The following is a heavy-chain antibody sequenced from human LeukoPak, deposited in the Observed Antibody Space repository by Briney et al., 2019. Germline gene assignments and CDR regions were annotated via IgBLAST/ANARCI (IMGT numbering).Heavy chain of an antibody. V-gene: IGHV3-43*02. J-gene: IGHJ2*01. Sequence: GGSLRLSCAASGVTFDDYAMHCVRQVPGKGLEWVSVIIVDGGSTYYADSVKGRFAISRANSQNSLYLQMNSLRTEATDLYSCAKGGYTVTGYFDLWGRGTLVTVSS. CDR1: GVTFDDYA. D-gene: IGHD5-18*01. CDR3: AKGGYTVTGYFDL. CDR2: IIVDGGST.